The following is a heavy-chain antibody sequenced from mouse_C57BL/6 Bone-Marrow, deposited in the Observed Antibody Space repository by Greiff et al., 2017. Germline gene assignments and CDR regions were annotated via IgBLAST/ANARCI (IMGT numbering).Heavy chain of an antibody. V-gene: IGHV1-22*01. CDR1: GYTFTDYN. Sequence: VQLQQSGPELVKPGASVKMSCKASGYTFTDYNMHWVKQSHGKSLEWIGYINPNNGGTSYNQKFKGKATLTVNKSSSTAYMELRSLTSEDSAVYYCASAGLRRGFAYWGQGTLVTVSA. CDR2: INPNNGGT. D-gene: IGHD2-4*01. J-gene: IGHJ3*01. CDR3: ASAGLRRGFAY.